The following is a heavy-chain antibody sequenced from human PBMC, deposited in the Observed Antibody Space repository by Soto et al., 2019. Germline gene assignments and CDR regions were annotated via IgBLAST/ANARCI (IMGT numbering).Heavy chain of an antibody. CDR2: ITSGGTI. CDR3: ATDPDSSGYYGMDV. Sequence: QVQLVESGGGLVKPGGSLRLSCAASGFTFSDYYMSWIRQAPGKGLEWVSSITSGGTIYYADSVKGRFTISRDNAKNSLYLQLNILRAEDPAVYYCATDPDSSGYYGMDVWGQGTTVT. J-gene: IGHJ6*02. V-gene: IGHV3-11*01. CDR1: GFTFSDYY. D-gene: IGHD6-19*01.